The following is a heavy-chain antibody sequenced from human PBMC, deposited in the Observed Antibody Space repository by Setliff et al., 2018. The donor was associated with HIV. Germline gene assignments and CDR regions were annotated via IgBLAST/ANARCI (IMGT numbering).Heavy chain of an antibody. CDR1: EYTFTDYF. D-gene: IGHD1-20*01. CDR2: MNPNSGNT. CDR3: ARQLYNSLDF. J-gene: IGHJ4*02. Sequence: ASVKVSCKASEYTFTDYFIHWVRQATGQGLEWMGRMNPNSGNTEYAQQFQGRVTMTRDTSISTAYMELSRLRSDDTAVYYCARQLYNSLDFWGQGALVTVSS. V-gene: IGHV1-2*02.